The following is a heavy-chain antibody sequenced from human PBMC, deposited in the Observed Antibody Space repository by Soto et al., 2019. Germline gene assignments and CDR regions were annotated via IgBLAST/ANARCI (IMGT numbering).Heavy chain of an antibody. CDR3: AKDRIEDDSSWYDSYDY. Sequence: EVQLLESGGGLVQPGRSLTLSCAASGFTFRSFAISWVRQAPGKGLEWVSTISGPGGVIYYSDSVKGRFTISRDSSRNTVYLQMNGLRADDTAVYYCAKDRIEDDSSWYDSYDYWGQGTLVTVSS. D-gene: IGHD6-13*01. V-gene: IGHV3-23*01. CDR1: GFTFRSFA. J-gene: IGHJ4*02. CDR2: ISGPGGVI.